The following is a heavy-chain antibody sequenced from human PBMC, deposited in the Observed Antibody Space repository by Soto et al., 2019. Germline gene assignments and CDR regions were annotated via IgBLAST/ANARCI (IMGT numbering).Heavy chain of an antibody. V-gene: IGHV3-23*01. D-gene: IGHD3-3*01. CDR2: ISGSGGST. CDR3: AKVRSTYYDFWSGFWYLDV. CDR1: GFTFSSYA. Sequence: GGSLRLSCAASGFTFSSYAMSWVRQAPGKGLEWVSAISGSGGSTYYADSVKGRFTISRDNSKNTLYLQMNSLRAEDTAVYYCAKVRSTYYDFWSGFWYLDVWGQGTTVTVSS. J-gene: IGHJ6*02.